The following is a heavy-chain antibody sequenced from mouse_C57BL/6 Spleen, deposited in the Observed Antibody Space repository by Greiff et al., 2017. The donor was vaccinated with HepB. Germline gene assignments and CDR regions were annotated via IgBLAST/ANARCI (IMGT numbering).Heavy chain of an antibody. CDR3: ARRLRYYFDY. J-gene: IGHJ2*01. V-gene: IGHV1-59*01. D-gene: IGHD1-1*01. Sequence: QVQLQQPGAELVRPGTSVKLSCKASGYTFTSYWMHWVKQRPGQGLEWIGVIDPSDSYTNYNQKFKGKATLTVDTSSSTAYMQLSSLTSEDSAVYYCARRLRYYFDYWGQGTTLTVSS. CDR1: GYTFTSYW. CDR2: IDPSDSYT.